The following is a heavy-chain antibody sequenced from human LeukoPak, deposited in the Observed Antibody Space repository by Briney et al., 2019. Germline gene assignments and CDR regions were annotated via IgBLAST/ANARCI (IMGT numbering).Heavy chain of an antibody. D-gene: IGHD4-17*01. V-gene: IGHV4-59*12. Sequence: SETLSLTCTVSGGSISSYYWSWIRQPPGKGLEWIGYIYYSGSTNYNPSLKSRVTISVDTSKNQFSLKLSSVTAADTAVYYCATSYDYGDYGLGYWGQGTLVTVSS. CDR2: IYYSGST. CDR3: ATSYDYGDYGLGY. CDR1: GGSISSYY. J-gene: IGHJ4*02.